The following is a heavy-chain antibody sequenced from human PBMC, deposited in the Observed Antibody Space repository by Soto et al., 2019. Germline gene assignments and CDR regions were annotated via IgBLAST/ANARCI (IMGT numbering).Heavy chain of an antibody. CDR2: INHSGST. CDR3: ARAGNTMVRGVIYFQH. CDR1: GGSFSGYY. J-gene: IGHJ1*01. Sequence: SETLSLTCAVYGGSFSGYYWSWIRQPPGKGLEWIGEINHSGSTNYNPSLKGRVTISVDTSKNQFSLKLSSVNAADTAVYYCARAGNTMVRGVIYFQHWGQGTLVTVSS. D-gene: IGHD3-10*01. V-gene: IGHV4-34*01.